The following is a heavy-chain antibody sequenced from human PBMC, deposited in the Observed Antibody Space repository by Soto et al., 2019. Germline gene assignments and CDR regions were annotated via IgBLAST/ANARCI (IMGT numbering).Heavy chain of an antibody. V-gene: IGHV4-4*02. D-gene: IGHD2-21*02. Sequence: SDTLSLTCVVSGGTVASSHWWSGVRQSPGRGLEWIGNVYHTGDTNFNPSLQSRVTFSVDKSNNQFSLRLTSVTAADTAVYFCAREIVTAGGNNYFDPWGPGTLVTVSS. CDR2: VYHTGDT. CDR1: GGTVASSHW. CDR3: AREIVTAGGNNYFDP. J-gene: IGHJ5*02.